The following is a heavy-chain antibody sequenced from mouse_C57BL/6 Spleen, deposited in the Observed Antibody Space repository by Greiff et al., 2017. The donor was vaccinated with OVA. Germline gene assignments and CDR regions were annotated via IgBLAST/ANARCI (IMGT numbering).Heavy chain of an antibody. CDR3: ARSTTVVGNYYAMDY. Sequence: QVHVKQSGPELVKPGASVKISCKASGYAFSSSWMNWVKQRPGKGLEWIGRIYPGDGDTNYNGTFKGKATLPAAKSSSTAYMQLSSLTSEDSAVYVCARSTTVVGNYYAMDYWGKGTSVTVSS. J-gene: IGHJ4*01. CDR1: GYAFSSSW. D-gene: IGHD1-1*01. CDR2: IYPGDGDT. V-gene: IGHV1-82*01.